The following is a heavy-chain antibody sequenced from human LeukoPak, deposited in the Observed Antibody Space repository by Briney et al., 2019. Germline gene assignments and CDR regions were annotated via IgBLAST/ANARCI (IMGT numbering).Heavy chain of an antibody. J-gene: IGHJ6*02. CDR1: GFTFDDYA. CDR2: ISWNSGSI. Sequence: GGSLRLSCAASGFTFDDYAMHWVRQAPGKGLEWVSGISWNSGSIGYADSVKGRFTISRDNAKNSLYLQMNSLRAEDTALYYCAKVSSRVYYYYGMDVWGQGTTVTVSS. CDR3: AKVSSRVYYYYGMDV. V-gene: IGHV3-9*01.